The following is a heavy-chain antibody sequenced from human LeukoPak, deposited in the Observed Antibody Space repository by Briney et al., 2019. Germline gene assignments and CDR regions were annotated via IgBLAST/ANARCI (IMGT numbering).Heavy chain of an antibody. V-gene: IGHV3-7*03. D-gene: IGHD6-6*01. Sequence: PGGSLRLSCAASGFDFSSNWMHWVRHAPGQGLEWVANIKQDGSEKYYVDSVKGRFTISRDNAKNSLYLQMNSLRAEDTAVYYCARDDYSSSDYWGQGTLVTVSS. J-gene: IGHJ4*02. CDR3: ARDDYSSSDY. CDR1: GFDFSSNW. CDR2: IKQDGSEK.